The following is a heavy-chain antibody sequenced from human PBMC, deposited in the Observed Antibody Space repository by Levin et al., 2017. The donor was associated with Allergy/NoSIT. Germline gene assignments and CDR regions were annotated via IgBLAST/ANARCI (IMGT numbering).Heavy chain of an antibody. CDR3: VKMDCSSLNCYPDF. D-gene: IGHD2-2*01. Sequence: GGSLRLSCAASGFIFDDYAMHWVRQAPGKGLEWVSGMSWNSGSIDYADSVKGRFTTSRDNAKNSLSLQMNSLTAEDTAFYYCVKMDCSSLNCYPDFWGQGTLVTVYS. CDR1: GFIFDDYA. CDR2: MSWNSGSI. V-gene: IGHV3-9*01. J-gene: IGHJ4*02.